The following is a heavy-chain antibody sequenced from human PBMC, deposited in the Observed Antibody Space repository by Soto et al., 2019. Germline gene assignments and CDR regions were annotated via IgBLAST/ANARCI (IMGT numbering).Heavy chain of an antibody. Sequence: ASVKVSCKASGYTFTTYDISWVRQAPGQGLEWMGWISAYNGNTNYAQNFQGRVTMTTDTSTSTAYMELSSLRSDDTAVYYCARSSVTMYGMDVWGQGTTVTVSS. D-gene: IGHD3-10*01. J-gene: IGHJ6*02. CDR1: GYTFTTYD. CDR2: ISAYNGNT. CDR3: ARSSVTMYGMDV. V-gene: IGHV1-18*01.